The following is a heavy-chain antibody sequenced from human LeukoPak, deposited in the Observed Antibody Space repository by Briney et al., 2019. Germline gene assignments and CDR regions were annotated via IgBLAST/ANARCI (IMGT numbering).Heavy chain of an antibody. CDR1: GGSISSSSYY. V-gene: IGHV4-61*05. CDR2: IYYSGST. J-gene: IGHJ3*02. CDR3: AGGRDGAFDI. D-gene: IGHD5-24*01. Sequence: SETLSLTCTVSGGSISSSSYYWGWIRQPPGKGLEWIGYIYYSGSTNYNPSLKSRVTISVDTSKNQFSLKLSSVTAADTAVYYCAGGRDGAFDIWGQGTMVTVSS.